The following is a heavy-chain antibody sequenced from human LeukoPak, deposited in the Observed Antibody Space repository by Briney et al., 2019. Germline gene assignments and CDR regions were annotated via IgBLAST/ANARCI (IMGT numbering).Heavy chain of an antibody. D-gene: IGHD4-23*01. V-gene: IGHV3-48*03. CDR1: GYTFNNYE. CDR2: ISGSGTTI. Sequence: GGSLRLSCEASGYTFNNYEMTWVRQAPGKGLEWVSYISGSGTTIYYADSVKGRFIISRDNAKNSLYLQMNSLRDEDTAVYYCARDPTRYASTTVVASNFDYWGQGTLVTVSS. J-gene: IGHJ4*02. CDR3: ARDPTRYASTTVVASNFDY.